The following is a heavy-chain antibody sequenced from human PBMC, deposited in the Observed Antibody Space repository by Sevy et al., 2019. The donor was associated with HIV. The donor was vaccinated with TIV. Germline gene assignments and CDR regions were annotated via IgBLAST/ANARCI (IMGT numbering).Heavy chain of an antibody. V-gene: IGHV3-21*06. CDR1: GFTFNYHF. D-gene: IGHD3-10*01. CDR3: ARGDYYGSLYYFDY. J-gene: IGHJ4*02. Sequence: GGSLRLSCAASGFTFNYHFMNWVRQLPGKGLEWVSYISSASSCINYSDSVKGRFTISRDNAKNLVFLEMNNLRPEDTAVYFCARGDYYGSLYYFDYWGQGTLVTVSS. CDR2: ISSASSCI.